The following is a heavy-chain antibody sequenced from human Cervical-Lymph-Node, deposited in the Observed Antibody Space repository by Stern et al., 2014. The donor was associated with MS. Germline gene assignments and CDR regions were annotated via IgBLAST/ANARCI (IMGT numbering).Heavy chain of an antibody. V-gene: IGHV1-69*01. Sequence: VQLVQSGAEVKKPGSSVKVSCKASGGTFSSYAISWVRQAPGQGLEWMGGIIPIFGTGKSAQKFQGRVTVTADESTSTAYMELSSLRSEDTAVYYCARGELKEGLVRGMDVWGQGTTVTVSS. CDR3: ARGELKEGLVRGMDV. J-gene: IGHJ6*02. D-gene: IGHD1-26*01. CDR2: IIPIFGTG. CDR1: GGTFSSYA.